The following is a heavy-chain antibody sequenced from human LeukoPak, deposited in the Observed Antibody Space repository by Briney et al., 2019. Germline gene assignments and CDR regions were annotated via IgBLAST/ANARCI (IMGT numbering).Heavy chain of an antibody. Sequence: GGSLRLSCAASGFTFSGYRMNWVRQAPGKGLEWVSAISGSGGSTYYADSVKGRFTISRDNSKNTLYLQMNSLRAEDTAVYYCAKDSYDYPVAFDYWGQGTLVTVSS. CDR3: AKDSYDYPVAFDY. V-gene: IGHV3-23*01. CDR1: GFTFSGYR. J-gene: IGHJ4*02. D-gene: IGHD5-12*01. CDR2: ISGSGGST.